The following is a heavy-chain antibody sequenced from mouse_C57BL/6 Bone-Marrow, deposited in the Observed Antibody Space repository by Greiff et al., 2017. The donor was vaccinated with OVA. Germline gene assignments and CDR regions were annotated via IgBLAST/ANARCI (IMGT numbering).Heavy chain of an antibody. J-gene: IGHJ4*01. V-gene: IGHV1-26*01. D-gene: IGHD1-1*01. CDR2: INPNNGGT. CDR1: GYTFTDYY. CDR3: ARRRDYYGSSLYYYAMDY. Sequence: VQLQQSGPELVKPGASVKISCKASGYTFTDYYMNWVKQSHGKSLEWIGDINPNNGGTSYNQKFKGKATLTVDKSSSTAYMELRSLTSEDSAVYYCARRRDYYGSSLYYYAMDYWGQGTSVTVSS.